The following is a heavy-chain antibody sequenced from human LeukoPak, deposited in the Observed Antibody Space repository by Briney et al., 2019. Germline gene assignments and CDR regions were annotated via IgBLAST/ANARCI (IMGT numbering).Heavy chain of an antibody. D-gene: IGHD6-19*01. J-gene: IGHJ4*02. CDR3: AKASTAVAGLSLGLDY. CDR2: ISGSGGST. Sequence: PGGSLRLSCAASGFTFSSYAMSWVRQAPGKGLEWVSAISGSGGSTYYADSVKGRFTISRDNSKNTLYLQMNSLRAEDTAVYYCAKASTAVAGLSLGLDYWGQGTLVTVSS. CDR1: GFTFSSYA. V-gene: IGHV3-23*01.